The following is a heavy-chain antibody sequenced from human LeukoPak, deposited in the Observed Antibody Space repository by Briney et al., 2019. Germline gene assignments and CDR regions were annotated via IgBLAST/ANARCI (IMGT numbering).Heavy chain of an antibody. Sequence: PETLSLTCTVSGGSISSSSYYWGWIRQPPGKGLEWIGSIYYSGSTYYNPSLKSRVTISVDTSKNQFSLKLSSVTAADTAVYYCARCNGDFSYYSDYWGQGTLVTVSS. V-gene: IGHV4-39*01. CDR2: IYYSGST. CDR3: ARCNGDFSYYSDY. D-gene: IGHD4-17*01. CDR1: GGSISSSSYY. J-gene: IGHJ4*02.